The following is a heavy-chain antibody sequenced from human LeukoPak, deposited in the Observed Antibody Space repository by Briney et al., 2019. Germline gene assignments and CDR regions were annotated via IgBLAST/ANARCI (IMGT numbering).Heavy chain of an antibody. CDR2: INPSVGVT. Sequence: ASVKVSCEASGYTFTGYYIHWIRQAPGHGLEWMGWINPSVGVTNLTQKFQGRVTLTRDTSITTVYMDLSSLRSDDTAVYYCARDFSRIFWSGFFSDWGQGTLVTVSS. J-gene: IGHJ1*01. CDR3: ARDFSRIFWSGFFSD. V-gene: IGHV1-2*02. D-gene: IGHD3-3*01. CDR1: GYTFTGYY.